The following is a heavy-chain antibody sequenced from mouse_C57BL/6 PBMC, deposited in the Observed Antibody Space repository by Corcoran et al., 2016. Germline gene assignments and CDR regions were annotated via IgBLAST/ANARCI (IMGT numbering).Heavy chain of an antibody. D-gene: IGHD4-1*01. Sequence: EVQLQQSGPELVKPGASVKISCKASGYTFTDYYMNWVKQSHGKSLEWIGDINPNNGGTSYNQKFKGKATLTVDKSSSTAYMELRSLTSEDSAVYYCARRGWDGFVYWGQGTLVTVSA. V-gene: IGHV1-26*01. CDR3: ARRGWDGFVY. CDR1: GYTFTDYY. J-gene: IGHJ3*01. CDR2: INPNNGGT.